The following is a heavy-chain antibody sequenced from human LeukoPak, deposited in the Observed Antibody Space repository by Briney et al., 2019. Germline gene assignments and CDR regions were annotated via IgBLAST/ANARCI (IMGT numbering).Heavy chain of an antibody. Sequence: GGSLRLSCAASGFTFSSYSMNWVREAPGEGLEWVSSISSSSSYIYYADSVKGRFTISRDNAKNSLYLQMNSLRAEDTAVYYCARVGYQLPSFDYWGQGTLVTVSS. CDR2: ISSSSSYI. J-gene: IGHJ4*02. CDR3: ARVGYQLPSFDY. D-gene: IGHD2-2*01. V-gene: IGHV3-21*01. CDR1: GFTFSSYS.